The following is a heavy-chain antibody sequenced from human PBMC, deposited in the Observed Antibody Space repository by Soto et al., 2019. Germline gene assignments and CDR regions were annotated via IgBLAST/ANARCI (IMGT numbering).Heavy chain of an antibody. CDR1: GYTFTSYD. CDR3: ARVFGSSSGWYYYYYGMDL. D-gene: IGHD6-19*01. Sequence: ASVKVSCKASGYTFTSYDINWLRQATGQGLEWMGWMNPNSGNTGYAQKFQGRVTMTRNTSISTAYMELSRLRSEDTAVYYCARVFGSSSGWYYYYYGMDLWGQGTKVTALL. J-gene: IGHJ6*02. CDR2: MNPNSGNT. V-gene: IGHV1-8*01.